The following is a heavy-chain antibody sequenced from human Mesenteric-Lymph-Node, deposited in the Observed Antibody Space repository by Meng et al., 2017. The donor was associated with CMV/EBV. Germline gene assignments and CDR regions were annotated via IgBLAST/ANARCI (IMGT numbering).Heavy chain of an antibody. J-gene: IGHJ5*02. D-gene: IGHD2-2*01. CDR1: GFTFNIYS. V-gene: IGHV3-21*01. CDR3: AKEGVVVPSTVLWFDP. Sequence: GESLKISCAASGFTFNIYSMNWVRQAPGKGLEWVSSISASSHSIYYADSVMGRFTIPRDNAKNSVYLQMNTLRAEDTAVYYCAKEGVVVPSTVLWFDPRGQGALVTVSS. CDR2: ISASSHSI.